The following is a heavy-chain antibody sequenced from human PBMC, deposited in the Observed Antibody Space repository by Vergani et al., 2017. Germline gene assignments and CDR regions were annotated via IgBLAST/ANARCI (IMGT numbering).Heavy chain of an antibody. D-gene: IGHD6-13*01. CDR1: GFTFSSYA. Sequence: QVQLVESGGGVVQPGRSLRLSCAASGFTFSSYAMHWVRQAPGKGLEWVAVISYDGSNKYYADSVKGRFTISRDNSKNTRYLQMNSLRAEDTAVYYCARDEVWYSSPSGFDYWGQGTLVTVSS. V-gene: IGHV3-30*01. J-gene: IGHJ4*02. CDR2: ISYDGSNK. CDR3: ARDEVWYSSPSGFDY.